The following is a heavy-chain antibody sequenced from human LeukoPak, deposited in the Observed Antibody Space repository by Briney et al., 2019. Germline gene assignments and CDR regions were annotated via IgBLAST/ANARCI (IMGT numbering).Heavy chain of an antibody. J-gene: IGHJ4*02. Sequence: SETLSLTCTVSGGSISSHYWSWIRQPPGKGLEWIGYIYYSGSTNYNPSLKSRVTISVDTSKNQFSLKLSSVTAADTAVYHCARLSDYYDSSGYYYYYFDYWGQGTLVTVSS. D-gene: IGHD3-22*01. V-gene: IGHV4-59*08. CDR3: ARLSDYYDSSGYYYYYFDY. CDR1: GGSISSHY. CDR2: IYYSGST.